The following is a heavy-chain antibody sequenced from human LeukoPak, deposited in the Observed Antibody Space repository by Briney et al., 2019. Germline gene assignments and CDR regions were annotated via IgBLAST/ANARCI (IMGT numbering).Heavy chain of an antibody. CDR3: VRGKANYGSGSDV. J-gene: IGHJ6*04. Sequence: GGSLRLSCAASGFTFISYWMSWVRQAPGKGLEWVANIKQDGSEKYYVDSVKGRFTISRDNAKNSLYLQMNSLRAEDTAVYYCVRGKANYGSGSDVWGKGTTVTVSS. D-gene: IGHD3-10*01. CDR2: IKQDGSEK. CDR1: GFTFISYW. V-gene: IGHV3-7*04.